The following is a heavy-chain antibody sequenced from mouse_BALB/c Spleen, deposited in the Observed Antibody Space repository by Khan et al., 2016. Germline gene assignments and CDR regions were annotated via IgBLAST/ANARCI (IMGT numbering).Heavy chain of an antibody. CDR2: INTYSGES. J-gene: IGHJ1*01. CDR1: GYTFTNYG. Sequence: IQLVQSGPELKKPGKTVKISCKASGYTFTNYGMNWVKQAPGKGLKWMGWINTYSGESTYADDFKGRFAFSLKTSANTAYLQINNLKNEDTATYFCARYRYYYGSSRYFDVWGAGTTVTVSS. CDR3: ARYRYYYGSSRYFDV. V-gene: IGHV9-3-1*01. D-gene: IGHD1-1*01.